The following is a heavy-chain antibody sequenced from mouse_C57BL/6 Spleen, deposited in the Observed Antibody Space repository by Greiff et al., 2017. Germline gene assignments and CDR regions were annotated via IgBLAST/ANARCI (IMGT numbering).Heavy chain of an antibody. Sequence: QVQLQQSGAELVRPGASVKLSCKASGYTFTDYYINWVKQRPGQGLEWIARIYPGSGNTYYNEKFKGKATLTAEKSSSTAYMQLSSLTSEDSAVYFCAGGNYGYYAMDYWGQGTSVTVSS. J-gene: IGHJ4*01. CDR2: IYPGSGNT. D-gene: IGHD2-1*01. CDR3: AGGNYGYYAMDY. V-gene: IGHV1-76*01. CDR1: GYTFTDYY.